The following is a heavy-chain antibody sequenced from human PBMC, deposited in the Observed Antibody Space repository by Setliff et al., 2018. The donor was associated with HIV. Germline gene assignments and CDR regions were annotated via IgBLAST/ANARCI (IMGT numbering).Heavy chain of an antibody. CDR1: GYTFTSYR. V-gene: IGHV1-8*02. CDR3: ARDQSSSWYYLDS. Sequence: ASVKVSCKASGYTFTSYRINWVRQAPGQGLEWMGSMSPNSGNTHYAQKFRGRVTMTRNTSIGTAYMELSTLRSEDTAVYYCARDQSSSWYYLDSWGQGSLVTVSS. J-gene: IGHJ4*02. D-gene: IGHD6-13*01. CDR2: MSPNSGNT.